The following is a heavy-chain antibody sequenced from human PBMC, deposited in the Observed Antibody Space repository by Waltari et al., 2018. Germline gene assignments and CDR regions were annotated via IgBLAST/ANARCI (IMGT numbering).Heavy chain of an antibody. Sequence: EVQLVESGGGLIQPGGSLRLSCAASGFTVSRNYMSWVRRAPGKGLEWVSVIYSGGSTYYADSVKGRFTISRDNSKNTLYLQMNSLRAEDTAVYYCARGPVLRFLEWLPLFDYWGQGTLVTVSS. CDR2: IYSGGST. V-gene: IGHV3-53*01. J-gene: IGHJ4*02. D-gene: IGHD3-3*01. CDR1: GFTVSRNY. CDR3: ARGPVLRFLEWLPLFDY.